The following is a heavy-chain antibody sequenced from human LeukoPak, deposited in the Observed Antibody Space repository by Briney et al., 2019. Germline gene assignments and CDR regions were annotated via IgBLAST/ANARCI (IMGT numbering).Heavy chain of an antibody. CDR2: IIPIFGTA. J-gene: IGHJ6*03. CDR3: ARDGGYSYGRSYYYCYMDV. D-gene: IGHD5-18*01. CDR1: GGTFISYA. V-gene: IGHV1-69*06. Sequence: ASVKVSCKASGGTFISYAISWVRQAPGQGLEWMGGIIPIFGTANYAQKFQGRVTITADKSTSTAYMELSSLRSEDTAVYYCARDGGYSYGRSYYYCYMDVWGKGTTVTVSS.